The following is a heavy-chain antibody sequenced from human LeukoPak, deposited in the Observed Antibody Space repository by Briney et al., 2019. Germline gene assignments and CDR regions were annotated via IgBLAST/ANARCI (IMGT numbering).Heavy chain of an antibody. J-gene: IGHJ5*02. CDR2: IRTDGSIT. CDR1: GFTFSDYW. CDR3: ARDRSPGWFDP. Sequence: GGSLRLSCAASGFTFSDYWMHWVRHAPGKGPEWISRIRTDGSITAYADSVKGRFTISRDNAKNILYLQMSSLRGEDTAVYFCARDRSPGWFDPWGQGTLVTVSS. D-gene: IGHD6-13*01. V-gene: IGHV3-74*01.